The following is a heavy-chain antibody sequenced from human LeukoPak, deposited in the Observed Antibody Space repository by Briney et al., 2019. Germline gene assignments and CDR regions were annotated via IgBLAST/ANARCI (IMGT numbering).Heavy chain of an antibody. CDR2: ISYDGTNE. D-gene: IGHD3-10*01. J-gene: IGHJ3*02. V-gene: IGHV3-30*03. CDR3: AILPSRGVNLASDAFDI. Sequence: GGSLRLSCAASGFTFSSHGMHWVRQAPGKGLERVAVISYDGTNEYYADSVKGRFTISRDNSKNTLYLQMNSLRAEDTAVYYCAILPSRGVNLASDAFDIWGQGTMVTVSS. CDR1: GFTFSSHG.